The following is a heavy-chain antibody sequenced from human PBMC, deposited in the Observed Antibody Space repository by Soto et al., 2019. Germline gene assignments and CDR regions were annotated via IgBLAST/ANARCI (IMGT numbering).Heavy chain of an antibody. V-gene: IGHV4-4*07. CDR3: ARGGGGYAKHFDY. CDR2: VYTTGST. Sequence: QVQLQESGPGLVRPSETLSLTCTVTGGSINTYYWSWIRQSAGKGLEWIGRVYTTGSTNYNPSLKSRVTISLDTSRNQFSLSLRSVTAADTAVYYCARGGGGYAKHFDYWGQGTLVTVSS. J-gene: IGHJ4*02. D-gene: IGHD3-22*01. CDR1: GGSINTYY.